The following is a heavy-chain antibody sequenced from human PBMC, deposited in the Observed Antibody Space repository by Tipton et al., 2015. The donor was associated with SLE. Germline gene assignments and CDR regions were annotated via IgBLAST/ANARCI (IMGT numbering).Heavy chain of an antibody. J-gene: IGHJ4*02. CDR2: ISSSSSYI. D-gene: IGHD6-13*01. V-gene: IGHV3-21*01. CDR1: GFTFSSYS. Sequence: SLRLSCAASGFTFSSYSMNWVRQAPGKGPEWVSSISSSSSYIDYPDSVKGRFTISRNNPKNSLYLQMNSLRAEDTAVYYCAGGRGIAAAGTEGGDYWGRGRLVTVS. CDR3: AGGRGIAAAGTEGGDY.